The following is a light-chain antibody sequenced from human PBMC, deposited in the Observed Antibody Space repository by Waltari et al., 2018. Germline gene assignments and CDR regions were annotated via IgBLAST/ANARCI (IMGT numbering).Light chain of an antibody. CDR1: TSISSY. CDR3: QQYDTHPFT. Sequence: DIQLTQYPSTLAASVGDRVIITCRASTSISSYLAWYRQQPGKAPRLLIYDASNLQGGVPSRFSGAGSQTEFTLTITSLQPDDFATYFCQQYDTHPFTFGQGTKLEIE. J-gene: IGKJ2*01. CDR2: DAS. V-gene: IGKV1-5*01.